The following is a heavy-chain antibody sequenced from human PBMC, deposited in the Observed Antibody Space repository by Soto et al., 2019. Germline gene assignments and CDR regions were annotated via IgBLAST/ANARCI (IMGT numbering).Heavy chain of an antibody. CDR2: ISGSGGST. CDR1: GFTFSSYA. V-gene: IGHV3-23*01. J-gene: IGHJ6*03. D-gene: IGHD4-17*01. CDR3: AKDRYGDYDSDYYYYYMDV. Sequence: EVQLLESGGGLVQPGGSLRLSCAASGFTFSSYAMSWVRQAPGKGLEWVSAISGSGGSTYYADSVKGRVTISRDNSKNTQYLQMNSLRAEDTAVYYCAKDRYGDYDSDYYYYYMDVWGKGTTVTVSS.